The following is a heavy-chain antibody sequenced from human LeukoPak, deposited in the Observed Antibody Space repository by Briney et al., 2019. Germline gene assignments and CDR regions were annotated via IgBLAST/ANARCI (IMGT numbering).Heavy chain of an antibody. D-gene: IGHD1-20*01. CDR1: GYTFTKYL. Sequence: ASVQVSCKTSGYTFTKYLIHWVRQAPGQGLEWVGTINPNGAATNYAPRLQGRLTLTQDTSTSTVYMELRGLTPDDTAVYYCARPLFCAFDNCGYWLDPWGPGTLVTVSS. V-gene: IGHV1-46*01. CDR2: INPNGAAT. J-gene: IGHJ5*02. CDR3: ARPLFCAFDNCGYWLDP.